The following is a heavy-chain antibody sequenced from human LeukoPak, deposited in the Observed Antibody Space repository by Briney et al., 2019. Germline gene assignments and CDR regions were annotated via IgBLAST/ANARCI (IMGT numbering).Heavy chain of an antibody. CDR3: ARHYWRVGPIPFDY. CDR2: IYTSGST. Sequence: SETLSLTCTVSGGSISSGSYYWSWIRQPAGKGLEWIGRIYTSGSTNYNPSLKSRVTISVDTSKNQFSLKLSSVTAADTAVYYCARHYWRVGPIPFDYWGQGTLVTVSS. CDR1: GGSISSGSYY. V-gene: IGHV4-61*02. D-gene: IGHD3-3*02. J-gene: IGHJ4*02.